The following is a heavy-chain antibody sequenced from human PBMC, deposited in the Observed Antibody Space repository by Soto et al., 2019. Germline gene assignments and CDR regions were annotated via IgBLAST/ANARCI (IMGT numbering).Heavy chain of an antibody. J-gene: IGHJ4*02. Sequence: EVQLVESGGGLVQPGGSLRLSCAASGFALTYYNMKWVRQAPGKGLAWISDLSSSSGATYYADSVKGRFTISRDTAKNSLYLQMSSLRADDTAIYYCVRDSGYSFDYWCQGTLVTVSS. D-gene: IGHD2-21*01. CDR2: LSSSSGAT. V-gene: IGHV3-48*01. CDR1: GFALTYYN. CDR3: VRDSGYSFDY.